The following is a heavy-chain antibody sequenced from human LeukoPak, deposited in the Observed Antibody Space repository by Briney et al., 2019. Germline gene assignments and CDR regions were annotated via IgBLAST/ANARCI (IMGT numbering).Heavy chain of an antibody. Sequence: GASVKVSCKASGYTFTGYYMHWVRQAPGQGLEWMGWINHNTGDTNFPQKFQGRVTMTRDTSITAAYMELSRLRSDDTAVYYCARVPSSGWYGDYWGQGTLVTVSS. CDR3: ARVPSSGWYGDY. V-gene: IGHV1-2*02. J-gene: IGHJ4*02. CDR2: INHNTGDT. D-gene: IGHD6-19*01. CDR1: GYTFTGYY.